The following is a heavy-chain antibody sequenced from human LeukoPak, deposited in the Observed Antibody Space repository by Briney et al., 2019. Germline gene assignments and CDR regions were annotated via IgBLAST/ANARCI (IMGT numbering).Heavy chain of an antibody. CDR2: IYHSGST. Sequence: SETLSLTCTVSGGSISSGGYYWSWIRQPPGKGLEWIGYIYHSGSTYYNPSLKSRVTISVDRSKNQFSLKLSSVTAADTAVYSCARAADSGEFDYWGQGTLVTVSS. J-gene: IGHJ4*02. CDR1: GGSISSGGYY. CDR3: ARAADSGEFDY. V-gene: IGHV4-30-2*01. D-gene: IGHD6-25*01.